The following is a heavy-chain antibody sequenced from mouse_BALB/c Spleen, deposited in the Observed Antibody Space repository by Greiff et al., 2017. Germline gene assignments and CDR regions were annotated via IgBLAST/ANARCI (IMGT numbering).Heavy chain of an antibody. CDR1: GFSLTSYD. J-gene: IGHJ3*01. CDR3: VRDSGSSSFAY. Sequence: VQLQESGPGLVAPSQSLSITCTVSGFSLTSYDISWIRQPPGKGLEWLGVIWTGGGTNYNSAFMSRLSISKDNSKSQVFLKMNSLQTDDTAIYYCVRDSGSSSFAYWGQGTLVTVSA. CDR2: IWTGGGT. D-gene: IGHD1-1*01. V-gene: IGHV2-9-2*01.